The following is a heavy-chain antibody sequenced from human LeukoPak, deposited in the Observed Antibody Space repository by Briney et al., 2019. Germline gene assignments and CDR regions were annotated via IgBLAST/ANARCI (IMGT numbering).Heavy chain of an antibody. CDR2: IYHSGST. CDR1: GGSISSSNW. D-gene: IGHD4-11*01. CDR3: ARYSNYVVGSFDY. J-gene: IGHJ4*02. Sequence: SGTLSLTCAVSGGSISSSNWWSWVRQPPGKGLEWIGEIYHSGSTNYNPSLKSRVTISVDKSKNQFSLKLSSVTAADTAVYYCARYSNYVVGSFDYWGQGTLVTVSS. V-gene: IGHV4-4*02.